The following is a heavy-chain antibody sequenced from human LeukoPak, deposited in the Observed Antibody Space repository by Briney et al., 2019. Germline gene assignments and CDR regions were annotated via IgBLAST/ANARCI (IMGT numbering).Heavy chain of an antibody. Sequence: PGGSLRLSCAASGFTFSSYAMSWVRQAPGKGLEWVSAISGSGGSTYYADSVKGRFTISRDNSKNTLYLQMNSLRAEDTAVYYCAKDRYSSSWCYGYYMDVWGKGTTVTVSS. CDR2: ISGSGGST. V-gene: IGHV3-23*01. D-gene: IGHD6-13*01. CDR1: GFTFSSYA. CDR3: AKDRYSSSWCYGYYMDV. J-gene: IGHJ6*03.